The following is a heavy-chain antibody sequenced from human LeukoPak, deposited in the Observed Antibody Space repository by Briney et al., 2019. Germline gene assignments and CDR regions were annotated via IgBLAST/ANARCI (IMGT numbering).Heavy chain of an antibody. CDR2: IYYSGST. V-gene: IGHV4-59*12. CDR1: GGSISSYY. Sequence: SETLSLTCTVSGGSISSYYWSWIRQPPGKGLEWIGYIYYSGSTNYNPSLKSRVTISVDTSKNQFSLKLSSVTAADTAVYYCARAKQWLVRDNWFDPWGQGTLVTVSS. D-gene: IGHD6-19*01. CDR3: ARAKQWLVRDNWFDP. J-gene: IGHJ5*02.